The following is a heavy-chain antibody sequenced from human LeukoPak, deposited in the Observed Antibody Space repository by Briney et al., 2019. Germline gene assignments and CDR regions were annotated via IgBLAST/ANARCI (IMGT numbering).Heavy chain of an antibody. CDR3: ARDPPLDAFDI. J-gene: IGHJ3*02. CDR2: IYYSVST. V-gene: IGHV4-59*01. Sequence: SETLSLTCTVSGGSISSYYWSWIRHPPGKGLEWIGYIYYSVSTNYNPSLTSRVTISVDTSKNQFSLKLSSVTAADTAVYYCARDPPLDAFDIWGQGTMVTVSS. CDR1: GGSISSYY.